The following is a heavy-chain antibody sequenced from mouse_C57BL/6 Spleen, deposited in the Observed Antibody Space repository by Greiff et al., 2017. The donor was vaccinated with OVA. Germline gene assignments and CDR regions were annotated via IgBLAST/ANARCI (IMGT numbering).Heavy chain of an antibody. D-gene: IGHD2-5*01. Sequence: QVQLQQPGAELVRPGSSVKLSCKASGYTFTSYWMDWVKQRPGQGLEWIGNIYPSDSETHYNQKFKDKATLTVDKSSSTAYMQLSSLTSEDSAVYYCARGDSNVFDYWGQGTTLTVSS. V-gene: IGHV1-61*01. CDR1: GYTFTSYW. CDR2: IYPSDSET. J-gene: IGHJ2*01. CDR3: ARGDSNVFDY.